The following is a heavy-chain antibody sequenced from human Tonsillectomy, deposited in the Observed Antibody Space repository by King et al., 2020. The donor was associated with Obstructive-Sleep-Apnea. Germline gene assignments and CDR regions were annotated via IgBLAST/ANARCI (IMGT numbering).Heavy chain of an antibody. CDR1: GGSISSGGYY. D-gene: IGHD6-6*01. Sequence: QLQESGPGLVKPSQTLSLTCTVSGGSISSGGYYWSWIRQHPGKGLEWIGYIYYSGSTYYNPSLKSRVTISVDTSKNQFSLKLSSVTTADTAVYYCAREGRMSSAFDIWGQGTMVTVSS. CDR2: IYYSGST. V-gene: IGHV4-31*03. J-gene: IGHJ3*02. CDR3: AREGRMSSAFDI.